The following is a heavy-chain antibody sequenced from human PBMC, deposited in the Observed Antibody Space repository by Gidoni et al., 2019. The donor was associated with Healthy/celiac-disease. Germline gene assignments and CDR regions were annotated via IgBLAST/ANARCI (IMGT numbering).Heavy chain of an antibody. J-gene: IGHJ4*02. D-gene: IGHD3-3*01. V-gene: IGHV4-34*01. CDR3: ASSNFGRITIFGVVRHHIF. CDR1: GGSFSGYY. CDR2: INHSGSP. Sequence: QVQLQQWGAGLLKPSETLSLTCAVYGGSFSGYYWSWIRQPPGKGLEWIGEINHSGSPNYNPSLKSRVTISVDTSKNQFSLKLSSVTAADTAVYYCASSNFGRITIFGVVRHHIFWGQGTLVTVSS.